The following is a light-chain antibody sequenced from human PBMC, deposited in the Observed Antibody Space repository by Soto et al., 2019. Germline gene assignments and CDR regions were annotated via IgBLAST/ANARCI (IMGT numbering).Light chain of an antibody. J-gene: IGKJ2*02. V-gene: IGKV3-20*01. CDR3: HQFGSSPPACT. Sequence: ESVLTQSPGTLSLSPGERATLSCRASQSVSTRYLAWYQQKPGQAPRLLIYGASITTTGIPVRFSGSGCGTETALTISSREPQDVGVSYCHQFGSSPPACTFGQGTKLEIK. CDR1: QSVSTRY. CDR2: GAS.